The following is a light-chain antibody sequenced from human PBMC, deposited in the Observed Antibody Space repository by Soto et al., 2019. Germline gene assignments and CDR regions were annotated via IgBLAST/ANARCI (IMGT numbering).Light chain of an antibody. CDR2: DAS. V-gene: IGKV3-11*01. J-gene: IGKJ1*01. CDR1: RSVGSN. Sequence: ETVLTQSATTLSGSAGERATLSWRASRSVGSNLAWYQQKPGQAPRLLIYDASNRATDIPARFSGSGSGTDFTLTISSLEPEDFAVYYCQQRSNWPPWTFGQGTKVDI. CDR3: QQRSNWPPWT.